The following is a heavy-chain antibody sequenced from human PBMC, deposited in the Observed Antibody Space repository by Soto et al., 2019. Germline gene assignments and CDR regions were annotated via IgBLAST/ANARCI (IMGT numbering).Heavy chain of an antibody. V-gene: IGHV3-9*01. CDR2: ISWNSGSI. D-gene: IGHD2-15*01. CDR3: SKDMLGCCSGGSCSSGFDY. CDR1: GFTFDDYA. J-gene: IGHJ4*02. Sequence: GGSLRLSCAASGFTFDDYAMHWVRQAPGKGLEWVSGISWNSGSIGYADSVKGRFIIFRDNAKNTLYLQMNSLRAEDAALYYYSKDMLGCCSGGSCSSGFDYWGQGTLVTVSS.